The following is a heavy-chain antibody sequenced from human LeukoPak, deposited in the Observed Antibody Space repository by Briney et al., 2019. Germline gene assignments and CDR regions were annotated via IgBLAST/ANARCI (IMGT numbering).Heavy chain of an antibody. V-gene: IGHV4-59*01. CDR2: IYYSGST. J-gene: IGHJ3*02. CDR3: ARDMAYVYAFDI. Sequence: SETLSLTCTVSGGSISSYYWSWIRQPPGKGLEWIGYIYYSGSTNYNPSLKNRVTISVDTSKNQFSLKLSSVTAADTAVYYCARDMAYVYAFDIWGQGTMVTVSS. D-gene: IGHD3-16*01. CDR1: GGSISSYY.